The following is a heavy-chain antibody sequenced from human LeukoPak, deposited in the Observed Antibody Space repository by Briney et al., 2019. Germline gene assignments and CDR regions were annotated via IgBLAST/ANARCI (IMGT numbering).Heavy chain of an antibody. Sequence: GGSLRLSCAASGFTLDDYAMTWLRQVPGKGLEWVSGINWNAGSTGYADSVKGRFTISRDNAKNSLYLQMNSLRAEDTALYHCARVRGSTVVTPTSYYFDYWGQGTLVTVSS. CDR2: INWNAGST. J-gene: IGHJ4*02. D-gene: IGHD4-23*01. CDR3: ARVRGSTVVTPTSYYFDY. V-gene: IGHV3-20*01. CDR1: GFTLDDYA.